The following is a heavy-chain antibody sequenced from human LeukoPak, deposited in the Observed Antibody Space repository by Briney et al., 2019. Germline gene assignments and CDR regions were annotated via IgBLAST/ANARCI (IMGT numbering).Heavy chain of an antibody. J-gene: IGHJ4*02. CDR2: ISSSSNYI. CDR3: ARDPGYSYGYDY. Sequence: GGSLRLSCAASGFTFSSYNMNWVRQAPGKGLEWVSSISSSSNYIYYADSVKGRFTISRDNSKNTVYLQMNSLRAEDTAVYYCARDPGYSYGYDYWGQGTLVTVSS. D-gene: IGHD5-18*01. CDR1: GFTFSSYN. V-gene: IGHV3-21*01.